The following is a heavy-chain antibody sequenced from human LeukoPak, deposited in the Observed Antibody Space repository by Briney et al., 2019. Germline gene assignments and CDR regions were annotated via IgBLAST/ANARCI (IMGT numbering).Heavy chain of an antibody. J-gene: IGHJ4*02. CDR3: ARRNWRGADY. CDR2: INQDGSHK. D-gene: IGHD1-1*01. Sequence: GGSLRLSCAASGFTFSSHWMNWVRQAPGKGLEWVANINQDGSHKYYVDSVKGRFTIARDNAKNSLFLQMNSLRAEDTAVYYCARRNWRGADYWGQGTLVTVSS. CDR1: GFTFSSHW. V-gene: IGHV3-7*01.